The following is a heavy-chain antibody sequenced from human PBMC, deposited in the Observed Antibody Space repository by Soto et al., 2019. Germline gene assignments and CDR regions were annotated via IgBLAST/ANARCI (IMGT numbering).Heavy chain of an antibody. D-gene: IGHD5-18*01. J-gene: IGHJ4*02. Sequence: GGSLRLSCAASGFTFSSYSMNWVRQAPGKGLEWVSYISSSSSTIYYADSVKGRFTISRDNAKNSLYLQMNSLRAEDTAVYYYAGDSAYSYAHFENWGQGTLVTVSS. CDR2: ISSSSSTI. V-gene: IGHV3-48*01. CDR3: AGDSAYSYAHFEN. CDR1: GFTFSSYS.